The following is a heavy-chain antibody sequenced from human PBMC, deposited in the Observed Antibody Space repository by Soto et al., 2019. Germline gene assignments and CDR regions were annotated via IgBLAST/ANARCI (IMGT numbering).Heavy chain of an antibody. D-gene: IGHD3-10*01. V-gene: IGHV4-61*01. CDR2: IYYSGST. CDR1: GGSVSSGSYY. CDR3: ARGNSITMVRGAKWARNTTDFQH. Sequence: SETLSLTCTVSGGSVSSGSYYWSWIRQPPGKGLEWIGYIYYSGSTNYNPSLKSRVTISVDTSKNQFSLKLSSVTAADTAVYYCARGNSITMVRGAKWARNTTDFQHWSQGTLVTVSS. J-gene: IGHJ1*01.